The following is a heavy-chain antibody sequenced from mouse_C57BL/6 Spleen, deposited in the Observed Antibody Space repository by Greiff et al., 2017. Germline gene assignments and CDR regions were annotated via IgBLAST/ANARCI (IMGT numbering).Heavy chain of an antibody. CDR3: ARSSSVYFDY. J-gene: IGHJ2*01. V-gene: IGHV1-52*01. CDR1: GYTFTSYW. Sequence: QVQLQQPGAELVRPGSSVKLSCKASGYTFTSYWMHWVKQRPIQGLEWIGNIDPSDSETHYNQKFKDKATLTVDKSTSTAYMQLSSLTSEDSAFYYCARSSSVYFDYWGQGTTLTVSS. CDR2: IDPSDSET. D-gene: IGHD1-1*01.